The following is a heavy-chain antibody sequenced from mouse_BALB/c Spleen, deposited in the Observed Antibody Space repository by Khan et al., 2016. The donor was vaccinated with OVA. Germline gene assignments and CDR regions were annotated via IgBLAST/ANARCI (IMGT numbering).Heavy chain of an antibody. D-gene: IGHD1-1*01. CDR2: ISSGGDYI. Sequence: EVELVESGGDFVKPGGSLKLSCSASGFTFSTYAMSWVRQTPEKRLEWVATISSGGDYIYYPDSVKGRFTISSDTAKNTLYLQMSSLRSEDTALYYCTRHNYGPFAYWGQGTLVTVSA. CDR1: GFTFSTYA. J-gene: IGHJ3*01. CDR3: TRHNYGPFAY. V-gene: IGHV5-9-3*01.